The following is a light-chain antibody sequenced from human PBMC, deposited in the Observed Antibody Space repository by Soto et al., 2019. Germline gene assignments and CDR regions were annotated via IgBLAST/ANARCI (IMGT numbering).Light chain of an antibody. CDR3: TSYTSSTTPHYV. J-gene: IGLJ1*01. V-gene: IGLV2-14*03. Sequence: QSALTQPASVSGSPGQSITISCTGTSSDVGAYNYVSWYQQHPDKAPKLMIYDVSNRPSGVSSRFSGSKSGNTASLTISGLQAEDEADYYCTSYTSSTTPHYVCGNGTKLTVL. CDR2: DVS. CDR1: SSDVGAYNY.